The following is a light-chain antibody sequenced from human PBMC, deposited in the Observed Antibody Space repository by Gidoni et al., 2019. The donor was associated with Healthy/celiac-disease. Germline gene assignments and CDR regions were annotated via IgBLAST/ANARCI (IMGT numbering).Light chain of an antibody. CDR1: SSNIGNNY. CDR2: DNN. Sequence: QSVLTQPPSVSAASGQKVTISCSGSSSNIGNNYVSWYQQLPGTAPKLLIYDNNKRPSGIPDRFSGSKSGTSATLGITGLQTGDEADYYCGTWDSSLSDWVFGGGTKLTVL. V-gene: IGLV1-51*01. J-gene: IGLJ3*02. CDR3: GTWDSSLSDWV.